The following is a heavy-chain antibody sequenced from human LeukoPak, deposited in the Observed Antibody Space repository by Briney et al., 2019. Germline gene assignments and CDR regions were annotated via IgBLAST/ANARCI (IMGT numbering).Heavy chain of an antibody. J-gene: IGHJ3*02. V-gene: IGHV4-59*12. CDR3: ARDLPYYYDSKDAFDI. D-gene: IGHD3-22*01. CDR1: GASISRYY. CDR2: IYYSGST. Sequence: SETLSLTCTVSGASISRYYWTWIRQPPGKGLEWIGSIYYSGSTYYNPSLKSRVTISVDTSKNQFSLKLSSVTAADTAVYYCARDLPYYYDSKDAFDIWGQGTMVTVSS.